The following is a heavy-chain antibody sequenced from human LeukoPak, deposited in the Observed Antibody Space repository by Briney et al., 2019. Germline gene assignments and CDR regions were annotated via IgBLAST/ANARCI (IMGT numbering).Heavy chain of an antibody. V-gene: IGHV3-33*06. CDR2: IWYDGSNK. CDR3: AKGYSSLSFHN. CDR1: GFTFSSYG. D-gene: IGHD6-13*01. J-gene: IGHJ3*02. Sequence: GGSLRLSCAASGFTFSSYGMHWVRQAPGKGLEWVAVIWYDGSNKYYADSVKGRFTISRDNSKNTLYLQMNSLRAEDTAVYYCAKGYSSLSFHNWGQGTMVTVSS.